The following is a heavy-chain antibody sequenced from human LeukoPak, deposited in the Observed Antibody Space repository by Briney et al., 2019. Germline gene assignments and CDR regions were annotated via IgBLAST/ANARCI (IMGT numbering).Heavy chain of an antibody. V-gene: IGHV4-61*02. Sequence: SETLSLTCTVSGGSISSGSYYWSWIRQPAGKGLEWIGRIYTSGSTNYNPSLKSRVTISVDTSKNQFSLKLSSVTAADTAVYYCARDHSGYDYSDYWGQGTLVTVSS. J-gene: IGHJ4*02. CDR2: IYTSGST. CDR3: ARDHSGYDYSDY. CDR1: GGSISSGSYY. D-gene: IGHD5-12*01.